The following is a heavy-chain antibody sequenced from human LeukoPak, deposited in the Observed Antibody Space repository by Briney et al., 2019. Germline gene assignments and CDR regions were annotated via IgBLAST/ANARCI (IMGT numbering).Heavy chain of an antibody. CDR3: ARGLNWGYFDY. D-gene: IGHD7-27*01. CDR1: GFTVSSNY. Sequence: SGGSLRLSCAASGFTVSSNYMSWVRQAPGKGLEWVSTIYSAGSTYFADSVKGRFTISRDNSKNTLYLQMNTLRAEDTAVYYCARGLNWGYFDYWGQGTLVTVSS. J-gene: IGHJ4*02. V-gene: IGHV3-53*01. CDR2: IYSAGST.